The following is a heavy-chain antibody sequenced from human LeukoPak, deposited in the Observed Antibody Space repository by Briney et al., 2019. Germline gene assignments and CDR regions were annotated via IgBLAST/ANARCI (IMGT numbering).Heavy chain of an antibody. D-gene: IGHD1-20*01. Sequence: PGGSLRLSCAASGFTFISYSMNCVRQAPRKGLEWVSSITRSSTSTYYTDSVRGRFPISRDNAKNSLYLQMNSLRAEDTAVYYCARDNWNDAPGGFDPWGQGTLVTVSS. V-gene: IGHV3-21*01. J-gene: IGHJ5*02. CDR1: GFTFISYS. CDR3: ARDNWNDAPGGFDP. CDR2: ITRSSTST.